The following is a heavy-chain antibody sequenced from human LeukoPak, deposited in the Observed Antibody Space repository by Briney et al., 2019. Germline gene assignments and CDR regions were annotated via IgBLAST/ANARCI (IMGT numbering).Heavy chain of an antibody. D-gene: IGHD3-16*01. J-gene: IGHJ4*02. CDR3: GGMGVDY. CDR1: GITVSSSY. CDR2: INGDGST. V-gene: IGHV3-53*01. Sequence: PGGSLRLSCAASGITVSSSYMSWVRQAPGKGLEWVSVINGDGSTYYADSVKGRFTISRDNSKSTLYLQMNSLRAEDTAVYYCGGMGVDYWGQGTLVTVSS.